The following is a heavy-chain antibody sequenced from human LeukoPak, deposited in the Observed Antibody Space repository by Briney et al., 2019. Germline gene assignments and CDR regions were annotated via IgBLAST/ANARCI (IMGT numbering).Heavy chain of an antibody. J-gene: IGHJ6*03. CDR3: ARAMYCSSTSCYAHRYFYYYYYYMDV. V-gene: IGHV7-4-1*02. Sequence: ASVKVSCKASGYTFTSYAMNWVRQAPGQGHEWMGWINTNTGNPTYAQGFTGRFVFSLDTSVSTAYLQISSLKAEDTAVYYCARAMYCSSTSCYAHRYFYYYYYYMDVWGKGTTVTVSS. CDR1: GYTFTSYA. CDR2: INTNTGNP. D-gene: IGHD2-2*01.